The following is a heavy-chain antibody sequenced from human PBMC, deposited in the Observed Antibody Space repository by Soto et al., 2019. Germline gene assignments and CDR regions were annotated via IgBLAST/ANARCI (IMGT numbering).Heavy chain of an antibody. D-gene: IGHD3-10*01. V-gene: IGHV4-59*01. J-gene: IGHJ6*02. CDR2: IFSSGNT. CDR1: GASISPYY. Sequence: PSETLSLTCTVSGASISPYYWTWIRQPPGKGLEWIGYIFSSGNTNYNPSLKSRVTISVDTSKYQFSLKLSSVTAADTAVYYCAREYYYGSESYRGMDVWGQGTTVTVS. CDR3: AREYYYGSESYRGMDV.